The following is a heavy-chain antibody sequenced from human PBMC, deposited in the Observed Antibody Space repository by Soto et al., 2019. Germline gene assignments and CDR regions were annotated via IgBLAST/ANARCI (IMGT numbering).Heavy chain of an antibody. Sequence: QVQLVQSGAEVKKPGSSVKVSCKASGGTFSRYTFTWVRQAPGQGLEWMGRIIPILDIPNYAQNFQGRVTITADKSTSTADMELSSLTYDDTAVYYGASHFTGVLVLGTSPPGGDNYGWDVWGQGTTVTVSS. V-gene: IGHV1-69*02. D-gene: IGHD2-8*02. J-gene: IGHJ6*02. CDR2: IIPILDIP. CDR3: ASHFTGVLVLGTSPPGGDNYGWDV. CDR1: GGTFSRYT.